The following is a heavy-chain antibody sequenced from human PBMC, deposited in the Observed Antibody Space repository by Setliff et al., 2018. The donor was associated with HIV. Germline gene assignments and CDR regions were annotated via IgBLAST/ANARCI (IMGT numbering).Heavy chain of an antibody. V-gene: IGHV1-18*01. D-gene: IGHD7-27*01. Sequence: ASVKVSCKASGYTFTSYGFNWVRQAPGQGLEWMGWISAYNGNTNYAQKLQGRVTMTTDTSTSTAYMELRSLRSDDTTVYYCASQGWGTAFDIWGQGTMVTVSS. J-gene: IGHJ3*02. CDR3: ASQGWGTAFDI. CDR2: ISAYNGNT. CDR1: GYTFTSYG.